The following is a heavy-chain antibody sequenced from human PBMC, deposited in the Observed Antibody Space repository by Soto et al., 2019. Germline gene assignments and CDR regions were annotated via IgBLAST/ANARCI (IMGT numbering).Heavy chain of an antibody. CDR1: GYTFTRYD. CDR3: ARGPYYDFWSGYYSPRGEDY. Sequence: QVQLVQSGAEVKKPGASVKVSCKASGYTFTRYDINWVRQATGQGLEWMGWMNPNSGNTGYAQKFQGRVTMTRNTPXXTXYXXLRSLRSEDTAVYYCARGPYYDFWSGYYSPRGEDYWGQGTLVTVSS. CDR2: MNPNSGNT. D-gene: IGHD3-3*01. V-gene: IGHV1-8*01. J-gene: IGHJ4*02.